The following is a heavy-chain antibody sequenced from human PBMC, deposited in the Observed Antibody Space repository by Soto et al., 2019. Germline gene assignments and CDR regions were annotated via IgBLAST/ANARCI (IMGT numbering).Heavy chain of an antibody. J-gene: IGHJ6*03. V-gene: IGHV1-3*01. Sequence: ASVKVSCKASGYTFTSYAMHWVRQAPGQRLEWMGWINAGNGNTKYSQKFQGRVTITRDTSASTAYMELSSLRSEDTAVYYCARDIITGTTGYYYMDVWGKGTTVTVS. CDR2: INAGNGNT. CDR1: GYTFTSYA. D-gene: IGHD1-7*01. CDR3: ARDIITGTTGYYYMDV.